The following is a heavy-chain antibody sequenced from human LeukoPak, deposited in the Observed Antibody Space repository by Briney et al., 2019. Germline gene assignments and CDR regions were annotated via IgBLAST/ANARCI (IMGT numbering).Heavy chain of an antibody. CDR1: GGSISSGGYY. CDR2: IYYSGST. Sequence: SQTLSLTCTVSGGSISSGGYYWSWIRQHPGKGLEWIGYIYYSGSTYYNPSLRSRVTISVDTSKNQFSLKLSSVTAADTAVYYCARELLWFGELTSLNAFDIWGQGTMVTVSS. D-gene: IGHD3-10*01. V-gene: IGHV4-31*03. J-gene: IGHJ3*02. CDR3: ARELLWFGELTSLNAFDI.